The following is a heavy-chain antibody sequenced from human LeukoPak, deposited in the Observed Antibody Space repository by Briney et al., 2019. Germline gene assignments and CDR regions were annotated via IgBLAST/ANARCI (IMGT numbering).Heavy chain of an antibody. D-gene: IGHD7-27*01. CDR2: IRYDGSET. CDR1: GFNFGGYW. CDR3: ASATGDKGGYFDS. J-gene: IGHJ4*02. V-gene: IGHV3-7*01. Sequence: GGSLRPSCAASGFNFGGYWMSWVRHAPGKGLERAANIRYDGSETFYGDSVKGRFTVSRDNAKNSLYLQMNSLRVEDTGVYYCASATGDKGGYFDSWGQGAQVTVSS.